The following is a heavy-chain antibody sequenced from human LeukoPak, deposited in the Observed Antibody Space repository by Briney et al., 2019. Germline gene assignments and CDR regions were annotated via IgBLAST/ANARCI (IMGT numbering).Heavy chain of an antibody. D-gene: IGHD3-10*01. Sequence: SETLSLTCTVSGGSFSNYFRGWIRQPPGRGLEWIGYVHNSGSTTYNPSLKSRGTIVLDTSRNQFSLRLSSVTAADTAVYYCARWGEHSALRVLAFDVWGQGTMVTVSS. CDR3: ARWGEHSALRVLAFDV. V-gene: IGHV4-59*01. CDR2: VHNSGST. CDR1: GGSFSNYF. J-gene: IGHJ3*01.